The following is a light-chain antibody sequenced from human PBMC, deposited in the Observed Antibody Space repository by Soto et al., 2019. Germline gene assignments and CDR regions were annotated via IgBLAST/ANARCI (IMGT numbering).Light chain of an antibody. J-gene: IGKJ1*01. V-gene: IGKV3-20*01. Sequence: EIVLTQSPGTLSLSPGERATLSCMASQSVTSSYLAWYQQKPGQAPRLLIYGASGRATGIPDRFSGSGSGTDFTLTISRLEPEDCAVYYCQQYGSSPRFGQGTKVDI. CDR1: QSVTSSY. CDR3: QQYGSSPR. CDR2: GAS.